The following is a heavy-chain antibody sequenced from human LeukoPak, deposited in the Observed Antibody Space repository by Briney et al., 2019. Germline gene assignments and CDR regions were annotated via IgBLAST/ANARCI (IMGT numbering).Heavy chain of an antibody. V-gene: IGHV3-30*02. D-gene: IGHD5-24*01. Sequence: GGSLRLSCAASGFTFSSYGMHWVRQAPGKGLEWVAVIWYDGSNKYYADSVKGRFTISRDNSKNTLYLQMNSLRAEDTALYYCAKGGWLQLGGTFDYWGQGTLVTVSS. CDR3: AKGGWLQLGGTFDY. CDR1: GFTFSSYG. J-gene: IGHJ4*02. CDR2: IWYDGSNK.